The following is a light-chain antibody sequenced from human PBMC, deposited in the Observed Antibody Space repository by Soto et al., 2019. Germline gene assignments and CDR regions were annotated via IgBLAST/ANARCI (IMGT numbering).Light chain of an antibody. CDR1: QTISSW. CDR2: KAS. Sequence: DIQMPPSPSTLSGSVVDRVTITCRASQTISSWLAWYQQKTVKAPKLLISKASTLKSGVPSRFSGSGSGTEFTLTISSLQPDDFATYYGQHYNRYPEAFGQGAKVDIK. J-gene: IGKJ1*01. CDR3: QHYNRYPEA. V-gene: IGKV1-5*03.